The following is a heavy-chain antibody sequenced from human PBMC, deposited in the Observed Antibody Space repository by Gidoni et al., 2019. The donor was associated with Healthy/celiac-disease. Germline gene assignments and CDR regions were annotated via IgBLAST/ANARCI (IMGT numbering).Heavy chain of an antibody. CDR1: GCSLSSGSYY. J-gene: IGHJ6*03. D-gene: IGHD3-16*01. V-gene: IGHV4-61*02. CDR3: ASSPIRLMHTHYYYYYYMDV. CDR2: IYTSGST. Sequence: QVQLQESGPGLVKPSQTLSLTCTVSGCSLSSGSYYWSWIRQPAGKGLEWIGRIYTSGSTNYNPSLKSRVTMSVDTSKNQFSLKLSSVTAADTAVYYCASSPIRLMHTHYYYYYYMDVWGKGTTVTVSS.